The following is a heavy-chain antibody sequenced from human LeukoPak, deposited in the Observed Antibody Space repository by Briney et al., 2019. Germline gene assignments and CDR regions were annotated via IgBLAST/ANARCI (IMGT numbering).Heavy chain of an antibody. CDR2: IYYSGST. J-gene: IGHJ4*02. CDR1: GGSVSSGSYY. CDR3: AREEYSSGWYGFDY. D-gene: IGHD6-19*01. Sequence: SETLSLTCTVSGGSVSSGSYYWSWIRQPPGKGLEWIGYIYYSGSTNYNPSLKSRVTISVDTSQNQFSLKLSSVTAADTAVYYCAREEYSSGWYGFDYWGQGTLVTVSS. V-gene: IGHV4-61*01.